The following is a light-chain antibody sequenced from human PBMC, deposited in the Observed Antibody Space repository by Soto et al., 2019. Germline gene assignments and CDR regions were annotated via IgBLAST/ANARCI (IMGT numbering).Light chain of an antibody. J-gene: IGLJ2*01. CDR2: EGS. V-gene: IGLV2-23*01. CDR3: CSYAGSSTHVV. CDR1: SSDVGSYNL. Sequence: QAVLTQPDSVSGSPGPSITISCTGTSSDVGSYNLVSWYQQHTGKDPKLMIYEGSKRPSGVSNRFSGSKSGNTASLTISGLQAEDEAAYYCCSYAGSSTHVVFGGGTKRTVL.